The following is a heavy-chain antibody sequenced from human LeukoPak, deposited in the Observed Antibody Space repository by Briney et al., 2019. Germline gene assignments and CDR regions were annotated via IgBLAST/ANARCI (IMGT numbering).Heavy chain of an antibody. CDR3: ARDLVPYYYGSGV. CDR2: ISSSREYI. J-gene: IGHJ4*02. V-gene: IGHV3-21*01. CDR1: GFTFSSYG. D-gene: IGHD3-10*01. Sequence: GGSLRLSCAASGFTFSSYGMHWVRQAPGKGLEWVASISSSREYIYYADSVRGRFTISRDNAKNSLYLQMNSLRAEDTAVYYCARDLVPYYYGSGVWGQGTLVTVSS.